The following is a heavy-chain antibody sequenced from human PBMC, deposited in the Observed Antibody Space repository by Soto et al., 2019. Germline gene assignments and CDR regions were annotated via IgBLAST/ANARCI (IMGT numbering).Heavy chain of an antibody. J-gene: IGHJ3*02. CDR2: ISAYNGNT. Sequence: GASVKVSCKASGYTFTSYGISWVRQAPGQGLEWMGWISAYNGNTNYAQKLQGRVTMTTDTSTSTAYMELRSLRSDDTAVYYCARDGSCEPDIVVVDAFDIWGPGTMVTVSS. V-gene: IGHV1-18*01. CDR3: ARDGSCEPDIVVVDAFDI. CDR1: GYTFTSYG. D-gene: IGHD2-2*01.